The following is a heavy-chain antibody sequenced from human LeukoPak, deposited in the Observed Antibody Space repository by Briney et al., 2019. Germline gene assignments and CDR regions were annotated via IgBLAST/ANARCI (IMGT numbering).Heavy chain of an antibody. D-gene: IGHD2-8*01. CDR2: ISYSGNT. V-gene: IGHV4-39*07. CDR3: AGLGVMVLVYQSES. Sequence: SETLSLTCAVSGGSVSSSKYLWGWIRQPPGKELEWIGSISYSGNTDYNPSLKSRVTLSVDTSKNQFSLKLISVTAADSAVYYCAGLGVMVLVYQSESWGQGTPVTVSS. CDR1: GGSVSSSKYL. J-gene: IGHJ1*01.